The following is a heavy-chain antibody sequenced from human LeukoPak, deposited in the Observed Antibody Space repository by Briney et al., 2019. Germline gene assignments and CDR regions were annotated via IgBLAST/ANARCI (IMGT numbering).Heavy chain of an antibody. CDR2: ISPTGSTT. D-gene: IGHD6-6*01. Sequence: GGSLRLSCTASGFSFSGHWMHWARQLPGKGLVWVSRISPTGSTTSYADSVKGRFTVSRDNAKNTLYLQVNNLRAEDTAVYYCARGPNSNWSGLALWGQGTLLTSPQ. J-gene: IGHJ4*02. CDR3: ARGPNSNWSGLAL. V-gene: IGHV3-74*01. CDR1: GFSFSGHW.